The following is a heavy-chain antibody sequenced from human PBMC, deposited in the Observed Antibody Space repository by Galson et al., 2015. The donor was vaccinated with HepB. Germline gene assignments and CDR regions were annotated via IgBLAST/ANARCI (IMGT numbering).Heavy chain of an antibody. Sequence: SLRLSCAASGFTFSSYAMHWVRQAPGKGLEWVAVISYDGSNKYYADSVKGRFTISRDNSKNTLYLQMNSLRAEDTAVYYCARDRAYYGSENYYYGMDVWGQGTTVTVSS. D-gene: IGHD3-10*01. CDR1: GFTFSSYA. V-gene: IGHV3-30-3*01. CDR3: ARDRAYYGSENYYYGMDV. J-gene: IGHJ6*02. CDR2: ISYDGSNK.